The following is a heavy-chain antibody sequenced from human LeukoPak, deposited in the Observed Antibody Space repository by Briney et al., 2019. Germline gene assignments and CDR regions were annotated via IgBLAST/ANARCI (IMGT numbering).Heavy chain of an antibody. D-gene: IGHD6-13*01. CDR1: GFTFSSYG. CDR2: IRYDGSNK. V-gene: IGHV3-30*02. Sequence: GGSLRLSCAASGFTFSSYGMHWVRQAPGKGLEWVAFIRYDGSNKYYADSVKGRFTISRDNSKNTLYLQMNSLRAEDTAVYYCATPRERYSSSWTFDYWGQGTLVTVSS. J-gene: IGHJ4*02. CDR3: ATPRERYSSSWTFDY.